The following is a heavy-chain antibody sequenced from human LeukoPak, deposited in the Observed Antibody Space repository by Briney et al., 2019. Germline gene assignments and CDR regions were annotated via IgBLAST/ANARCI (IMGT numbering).Heavy chain of an antibody. CDR2: IIPILGIA. Sequence: ASVKVSCKASGGTFSSYAISWVRQAPGQGLEWMGRIIPILGIANYAQKFQGRVTITADKSTSTAYMELSSLRSEDTAVYYCAGAYDFWSLNWFDPWGQGTLVTVSP. J-gene: IGHJ5*02. D-gene: IGHD3-3*01. V-gene: IGHV1-69*04. CDR1: GGTFSSYA. CDR3: AGAYDFWSLNWFDP.